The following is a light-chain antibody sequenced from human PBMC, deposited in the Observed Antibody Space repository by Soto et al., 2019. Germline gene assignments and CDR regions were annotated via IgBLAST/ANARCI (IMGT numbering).Light chain of an antibody. CDR2: DVS. J-gene: IGLJ2*01. Sequence: QYALTQPRSVSGSPGQSVTISCTGTSSDVGAYNYVSWYQQQPGKAPKLMIYDVSKRPSGVPDRFSGSKSANTASLTISGLQAEDEAAYYCCSYAGDYTFVFGGGTQLTVL. CDR1: SSDVGAYNY. CDR3: CSYAGDYTFV. V-gene: IGLV2-11*01.